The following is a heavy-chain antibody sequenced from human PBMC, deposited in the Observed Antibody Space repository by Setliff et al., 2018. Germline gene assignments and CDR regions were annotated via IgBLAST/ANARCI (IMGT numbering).Heavy chain of an antibody. CDR2: INHSGST. V-gene: IGHV4-34*01. CDR3: ARAQVVFAISAPVWYFEF. D-gene: IGHD2-21*01. Sequence: PSETLSLTCVVSGGSFSGYQWSWIRQPPGKGLDWIGEINHSGSTNYSPSLKSRVSISVDKSSNQFSLKLTSVTAADTAVYYCARAQVVFAISAPVWYFEFWGQGTVVTVSS. J-gene: IGHJ4*02. CDR1: GGSFSGYQ.